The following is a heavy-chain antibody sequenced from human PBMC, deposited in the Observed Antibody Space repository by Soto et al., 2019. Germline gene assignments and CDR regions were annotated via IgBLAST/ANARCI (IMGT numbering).Heavy chain of an antibody. V-gene: IGHV4-39*02. CDR2: IHYSGRV. D-gene: IGHD6-19*01. J-gene: IGHJ4*02. Sequence: PSETLSLTCTVSDGSIGGSAYHWGWIRQPPGNGLEWIGSIHYSGRVYYNESLLGRVTILVDTSTNRFSLSLDSVTAADTAVYYCAITPGIEVAGPGYWGQRTLGTVS. CDR3: AITPGIEVAGPGY. CDR1: DGSIGGSAYH.